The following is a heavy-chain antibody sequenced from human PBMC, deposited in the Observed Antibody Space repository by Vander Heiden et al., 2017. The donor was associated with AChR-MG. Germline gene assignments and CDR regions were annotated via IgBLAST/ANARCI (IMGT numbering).Heavy chain of an antibody. D-gene: IGHD3-22*01. CDR3: ARAPSAYYDSSGYYYFDY. J-gene: IGHJ4*02. CDR2: ISSSSSYI. V-gene: IGHV3-21*01. CDR1: GFTFSSYS. Sequence: EVQLVESGGGLVKPGGSLRLSCSASGFTFSSYSMNWVRQAPGKGLEWVSSISSSSSYIYYADSVKGRFTISRDNAKNSLYLQMNSLRAEDTAVYYCARAPSAYYDSSGYYYFDYWGQGTLVTVSS.